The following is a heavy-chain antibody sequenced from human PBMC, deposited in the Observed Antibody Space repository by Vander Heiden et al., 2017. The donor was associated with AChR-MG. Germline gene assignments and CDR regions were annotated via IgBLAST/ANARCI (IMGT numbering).Heavy chain of an antibody. J-gene: IGHJ6*02. D-gene: IGHD6-13*01. CDR2: INHSGST. CDR3: ARGYIAAADNYCYYGMDV. Sequence: QVQLQQWGAELLKPSETLSLTCAVYGGSFSGYYWSWIRQPPGKGLEWIGEINHSGSTNYNPSLKSRVTISVDTSKNQFSLKLSSVTAADTAVYYCARGYIAAADNYCYYGMDVWGQGTTVTVSS. V-gene: IGHV4-34*01. CDR1: GGSFSGYY.